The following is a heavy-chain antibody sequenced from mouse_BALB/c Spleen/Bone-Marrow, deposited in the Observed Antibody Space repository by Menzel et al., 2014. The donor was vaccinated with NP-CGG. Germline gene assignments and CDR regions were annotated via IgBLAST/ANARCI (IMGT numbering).Heavy chain of an antibody. D-gene: IGHD1-1*01. CDR1: GYTFTSYR. CDR2: INPSNGRT. CDR3: APYYYGSSYGFYWYFGV. V-gene: IGHV1S81*02. J-gene: IGHJ1*01. Sequence: VQLQQSGAELVKPGASVKLSCKASGYTFTSYRMHWVKQRPGQGLEWIGEINPSNGRTNYNEKFKSKATLTVDKSSSTAYMQLSSLTSEDSAVYYCAPYYYGSSYGFYWYFGVWSAGTTVTVSS.